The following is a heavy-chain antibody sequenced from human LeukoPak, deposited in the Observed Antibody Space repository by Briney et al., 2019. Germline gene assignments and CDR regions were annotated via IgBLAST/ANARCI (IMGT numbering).Heavy chain of an antibody. Sequence: GGSLRLSCAASGFTFSTFEMNWVRQAPGKGLEWISYISRSGSAIYYADSVKGRFTISRDNAKNSLYLQMSSLRVEDTAVYYCTRDGQFDSAVCDYWGQGTVVTVSS. CDR2: ISRSGSAI. CDR3: TRDGQFDSAVCDY. D-gene: IGHD2-8*02. CDR1: GFTFSTFE. J-gene: IGHJ4*02. V-gene: IGHV3-48*03.